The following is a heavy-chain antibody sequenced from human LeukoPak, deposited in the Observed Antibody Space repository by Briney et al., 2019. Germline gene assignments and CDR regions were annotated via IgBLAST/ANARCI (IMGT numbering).Heavy chain of an antibody. CDR3: VSFYEAY. Sequence: GGSLRLSCAASGNYWMHWVRQAPGKGLVWVSHINSDGSWTSYADSVKGRFTISKDNAKNTVYLQMNNLRAEDTAVYYCVSFYEAYWGRGTLATVSS. J-gene: IGHJ4*02. CDR2: INSDGSWT. D-gene: IGHD2/OR15-2a*01. CDR1: GNYW. V-gene: IGHV3-74*01.